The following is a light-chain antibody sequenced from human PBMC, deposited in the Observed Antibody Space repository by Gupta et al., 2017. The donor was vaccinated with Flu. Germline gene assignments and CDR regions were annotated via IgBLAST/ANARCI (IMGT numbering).Light chain of an antibody. J-gene: IGKJ1*01. CDR3: RQDYNYPRT. Sequence: PSSLSASVGDRVTITCRASQGIRNDLGWYQQKPGKAPKLLIYGASSLQSGVPSRFSGSGSGTDFTLTISSLQPEDFATYYCRQDYNYPRTFGQGTKVEVK. V-gene: IGKV1-6*01. CDR1: QGIRND. CDR2: GAS.